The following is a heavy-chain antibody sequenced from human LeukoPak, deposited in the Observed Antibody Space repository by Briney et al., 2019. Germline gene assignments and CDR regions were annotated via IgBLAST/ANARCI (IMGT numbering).Heavy chain of an antibody. CDR3: ARGGQLSEYYYDSSGYYYDSSVGY. CDR1: GYTFTSYY. V-gene: IGHV1-2*06. D-gene: IGHD3-22*01. J-gene: IGHJ4*02. Sequence: ASVKVSCKASGYTFTSYYIHWVRQAPGQGLEWMGRINPNSGGTNYAQKFQGRVTMTRDTSISTAYMELSRLRSDDTAVYYCARGGQLSEYYYDSSGYYYDSSVGYWGQGTLVTVSS. CDR2: INPNSGGT.